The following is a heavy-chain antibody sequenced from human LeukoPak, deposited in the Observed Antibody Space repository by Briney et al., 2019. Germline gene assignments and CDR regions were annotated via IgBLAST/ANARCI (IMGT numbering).Heavy chain of an antibody. J-gene: IGHJ4*02. CDR2: MYLSGTT. Sequence: SETLSLTCTVSGDSINSLDLWSWVRQPPGKGLEWIGEMYLSGTTHSNPSDKSRVTISIDKSKNQFFLNLSSVTAADTAVYYCAGLVGRYSSGLYYYYFDYWGQGTLVTVSS. CDR3: AGLVGRYSSGLYYYYFDY. CDR1: GDSINSLDL. V-gene: IGHV4-4*02. D-gene: IGHD3-22*01.